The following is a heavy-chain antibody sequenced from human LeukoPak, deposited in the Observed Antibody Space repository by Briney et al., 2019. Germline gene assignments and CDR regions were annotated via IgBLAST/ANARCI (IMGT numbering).Heavy chain of an antibody. CDR1: GGSISSYY. D-gene: IGHD1-26*01. J-gene: IGHJ5*02. Sequence: SETLSLTCTVSGGSISSYYWSWIRQPPGKGLEWIGYIYYSGSTNYNPSLKSRVTISVDTSKNQFSLKLSSVTAADTAVYYCARVSGTPRGWFDPWGQGTLVTVSS. CDR3: ARVSGTPRGWFDP. V-gene: IGHV4-59*01. CDR2: IYYSGST.